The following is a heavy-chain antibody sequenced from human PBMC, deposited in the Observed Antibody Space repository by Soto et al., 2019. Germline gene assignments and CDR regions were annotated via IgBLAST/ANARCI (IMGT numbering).Heavy chain of an antibody. V-gene: IGHV3-73*02. Sequence: EVQLVESGGGLVQPGGSLKLSCAASGFSFSGSAMHWVRQASGKGLEWVGRIRSKRYNYATTYAASLNGRFTISRDDSKNTTYLQMNNLRTEDTAVYYCTSLSEGYSNYWGQGTLVTVSS. CDR3: TSLSEGYSNY. J-gene: IGHJ4*02. CDR2: IRSKRYNYAT. D-gene: IGHD2-15*01. CDR1: GFSFSGSA.